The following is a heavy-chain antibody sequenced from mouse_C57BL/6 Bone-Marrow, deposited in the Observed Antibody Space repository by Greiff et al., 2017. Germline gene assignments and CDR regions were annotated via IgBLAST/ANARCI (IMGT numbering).Heavy chain of an antibody. CDR1: GFTFSSYA. J-gene: IGHJ3*01. Sequence: EVQLVESGGGLVKPGGSLKLSCAASGFTFSSYAMSWVRQTPEKRLEWVATISDGGSYTYYPDNVQGRFTISRDNAKNNLYLQMSHLKSEDTAMYYCARDDYDYEGGPWFAYWGQGTLVTVSA. CDR3: ARDDYDYEGGPWFAY. CDR2: ISDGGSYT. D-gene: IGHD2-4*01. V-gene: IGHV5-4*01.